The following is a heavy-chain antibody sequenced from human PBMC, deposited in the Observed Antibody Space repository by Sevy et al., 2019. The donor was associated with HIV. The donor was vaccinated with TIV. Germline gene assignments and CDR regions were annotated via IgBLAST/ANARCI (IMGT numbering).Heavy chain of an antibody. Sequence: SETLSLTCAVYGGSFSGYYWSWIRQPPGKGLEWIGEINHSGSTNYNPSLKSRVTISVDTSKNQFSLKLSSVTAADTAVYYCARVGARMVRGVITAFDPWGQGTLVTSPQ. CDR1: GGSFSGYY. D-gene: IGHD3-10*01. J-gene: IGHJ5*02. V-gene: IGHV4-34*01. CDR2: INHSGST. CDR3: ARVGARMVRGVITAFDP.